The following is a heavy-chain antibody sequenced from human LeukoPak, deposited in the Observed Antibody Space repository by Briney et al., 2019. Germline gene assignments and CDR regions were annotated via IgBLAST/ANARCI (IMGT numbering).Heavy chain of an antibody. J-gene: IGHJ6*04. CDR1: GYTLTSYA. V-gene: IGHV1-3*04. CDR2: IKTGNCNT. D-gene: IGHD3-10*01. Sequence: GASVNVSCQASGYTLTSYALHWVRPAPAQRHEWIGWIKTGNCNTKYLQKFQGRVTITRDTSASTAYMELSSLRSEDTAVYYCARDLLRYYYGSGSYYNYGMDVWGKGTTVTVSS. CDR3: ARDLLRYYYGSGSYYNYGMDV.